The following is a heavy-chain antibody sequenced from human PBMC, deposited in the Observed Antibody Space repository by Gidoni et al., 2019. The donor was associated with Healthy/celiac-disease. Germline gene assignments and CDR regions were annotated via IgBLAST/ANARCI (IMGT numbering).Heavy chain of an antibody. CDR3: ARASGGDDFWSGYYRRSGGLGGLGMDV. D-gene: IGHD3-3*01. V-gene: IGHV1-8*01. CDR2: MNINSGNT. CDR1: GYTFTSYD. J-gene: IGHJ6*02. Sequence: QVQLVQSGAEVKKPGASVKVSCKDSGYTFTSYDLNWVRQATGQGLAWMGWMNINSGNTGKQQKFQGRVTMTRNTSISTAYMERSSLRSEDTAVYYGARASGGDDFWSGYYRRSGGLGGLGMDVWGQGTTVTVSS.